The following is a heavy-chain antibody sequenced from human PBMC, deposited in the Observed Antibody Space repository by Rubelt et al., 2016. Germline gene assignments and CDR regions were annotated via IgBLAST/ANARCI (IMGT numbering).Heavy chain of an antibody. CDR2: ISSNGGST. CDR1: FTFSSYA. D-gene: IGHD2-15*01. J-gene: IGHJ3*02. Sequence: FTFSSYAVHWVRQAPGKGLEYVSAISSNGGSTYYADSVKGRFTIPRDNSKNTLYLQMSSLRAEDTAVYYCVKAALQDIWGQGTMVTVSS. V-gene: IGHV3-64D*06. CDR3: VKAALQDI.